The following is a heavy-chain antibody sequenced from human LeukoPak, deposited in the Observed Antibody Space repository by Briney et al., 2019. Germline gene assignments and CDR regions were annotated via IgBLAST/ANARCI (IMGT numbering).Heavy chain of an antibody. D-gene: IGHD3-22*01. V-gene: IGHV1-46*01. CDR3: ARDGWSSNYDSSGYYSNWFDP. CDR2: INPSGGST. J-gene: IGHJ5*02. Sequence: ASVKVSCKASGGTFSSYAISWVRQAPGQGLEWMGIINPSGGSTSYAQKFQGRVTMTRDTSTSTVYMELSSLRSEDTAVYYCARDGWSSNYDSSGYYSNWFDPWGQGTLVTVSS. CDR1: GGTFSSYA.